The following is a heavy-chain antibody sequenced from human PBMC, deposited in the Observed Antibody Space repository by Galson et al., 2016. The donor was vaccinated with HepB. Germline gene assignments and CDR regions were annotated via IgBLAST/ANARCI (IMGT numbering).Heavy chain of an antibody. CDR2: TFYRSTREN. CDR1: GDSVYNNAAA. Sequence: CAISGDSVYNNAAAWVWIRQSPSRGVEWLGRTFYRSTRENHYAGSVNNRTTISPDISRNQFSLHLNSVTPEDTAVYYCARAVMLGRGMDVWGQGTTVTVSS. D-gene: IGHD3-10*01. V-gene: IGHV6-1*01. CDR3: ARAVMLGRGMDV. J-gene: IGHJ6*02.